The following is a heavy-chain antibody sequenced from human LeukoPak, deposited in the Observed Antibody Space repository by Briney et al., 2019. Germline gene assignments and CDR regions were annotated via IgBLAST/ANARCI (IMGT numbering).Heavy chain of an antibody. CDR1: GGSINSYY. CDR2: IYYSGNT. CDR3: ARVSLVRGAPDYYFDY. V-gene: IGHV4-59*01. D-gene: IGHD3-10*01. J-gene: IGHJ4*02. Sequence: SETLSLTCTVSGGSINSYYWNWIRQPPGKGLEWIGYIYYSGNTNYNPSLKSRVTISVDTSKNQFSLKLSSVTAADTAVYYCARVSLVRGAPDYYFDYWGQGTLVTVSS.